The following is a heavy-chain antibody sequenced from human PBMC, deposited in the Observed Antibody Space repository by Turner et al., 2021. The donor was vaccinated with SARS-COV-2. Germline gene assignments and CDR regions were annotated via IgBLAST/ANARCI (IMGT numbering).Heavy chain of an antibody. Sequence: QLQLQESGPGLVKPAETLSLTFTVAGGSISSSSYSWGWSRQPPGEGLEWIGSIYYSGSTFYNPSLKSRVTISGDTSKNQFYLKLTSVTAADTAVYFCARHWEVAAAAELDRFDHWGQGTLVTVSS. V-gene: IGHV4-39*01. J-gene: IGHJ5*02. CDR3: ARHWEVAAAAELDRFDH. D-gene: IGHD6-13*01. CDR2: IYYSGST. CDR1: GGSISSSSYS.